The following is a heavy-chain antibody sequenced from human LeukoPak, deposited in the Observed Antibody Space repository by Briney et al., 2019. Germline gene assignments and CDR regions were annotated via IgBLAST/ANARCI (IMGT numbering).Heavy chain of an antibody. CDR1: GYSFTSYW. J-gene: IGHJ3*02. CDR3: ATLNGPDDAFDI. CDR2: IYPGDSDT. Sequence: GESLKTSCKGSGYSFTSYWIGWVRQMPGKGLEWMGIIYPGDSDTRNNPSFQGQVTLSADKSLSTAYLYWISLKASDTAMYYCATLNGPDDAFDIWGQGTMVTVSS. V-gene: IGHV5-51*01.